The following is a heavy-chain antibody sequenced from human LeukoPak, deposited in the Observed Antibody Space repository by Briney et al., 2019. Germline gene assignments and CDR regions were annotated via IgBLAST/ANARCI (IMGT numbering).Heavy chain of an antibody. D-gene: IGHD6-6*01. V-gene: IGHV4-34*01. Sequence: SETLSLTCTVFYGSFSGYYWTWIRQPPGKGLEWIGEINHNGNTNYNPSPKSRVTISVDTSKDQFSLKLSSVTAADTAVYYCARHGLVAARHAFDIWDQGAMVTVSS. CDR2: INHNGNT. CDR3: ARHGLVAARHAFDI. J-gene: IGHJ3*02. CDR1: YGSFSGYY.